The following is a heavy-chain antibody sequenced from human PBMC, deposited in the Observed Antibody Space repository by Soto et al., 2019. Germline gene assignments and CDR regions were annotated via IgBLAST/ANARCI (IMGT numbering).Heavy chain of an antibody. J-gene: IGHJ4*02. CDR3: AKDVCRGSKTSCYTRLDF. Sequence: RRLSCAASGFTFDDYAMHWVRQAPGKGLEWVSLISWDGGRTYYADSVRGRFIVSRDSSKNSLYLQMSSLRVEDTALYYCAKDVCRGSKTSCYTRLDFWGQGALVTVSS. D-gene: IGHD2-2*02. CDR2: ISWDGGRT. V-gene: IGHV3-43D*04. CDR1: GFTFDDYA.